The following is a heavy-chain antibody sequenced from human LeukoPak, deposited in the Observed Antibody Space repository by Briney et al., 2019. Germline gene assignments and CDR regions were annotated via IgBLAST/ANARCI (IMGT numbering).Heavy chain of an antibody. CDR2: IKRKSDDETT. V-gene: IGHV3-15*01. D-gene: IGHD7-27*01. J-gene: IGHJ4*02. CDR3: TTSGGNWDYFDY. CDR1: GFTFSSYS. Sequence: PGGSLRLSCAASGFTFSSYSMNWVRQAPGKGLEWVGHIKRKSDDETTNYAAPVKGRFSISRDDSKNTVYLQMNSLRIEDTGVYYCTTSGGNWDYFDYWGQGTLVTVSS.